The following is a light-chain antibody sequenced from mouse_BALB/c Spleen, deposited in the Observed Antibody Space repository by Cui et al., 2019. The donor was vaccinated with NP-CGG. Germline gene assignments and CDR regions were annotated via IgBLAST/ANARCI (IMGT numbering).Light chain of an antibody. CDR2: GTN. CDR1: TGAVTTSNY. CDR3: ALWYSNHWV. J-gene: IGLJ1*01. Sequence: QAVVTQESALTTSPGETVTLTCRSSTGAVTTSNYANWVQEKPDQLFTGLISGTNNRAPGVPARFSGSLIGDKAALTITGAQTEDEAIYFCALWYSNHWVFGGGTKLTVL. V-gene: IGLV1*01.